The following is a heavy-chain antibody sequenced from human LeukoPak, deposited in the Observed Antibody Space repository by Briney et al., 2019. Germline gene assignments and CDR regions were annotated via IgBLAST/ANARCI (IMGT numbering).Heavy chain of an antibody. V-gene: IGHV3-23*01. CDR1: GFTFSNYA. CDR3: AKDYNAFDF. CDR2: ISGSGSRT. J-gene: IGHJ4*02. D-gene: IGHD1-1*01. Sequence: GGSLRLSCETSGFTFSNYAMSWVRQAPGKGLEWVSAISGSGSRTYYADSVKARFTVSRDNSKNILYLQMHSLTVEDTAMYYCAKDYNAFDFWGQGTLVTVSS.